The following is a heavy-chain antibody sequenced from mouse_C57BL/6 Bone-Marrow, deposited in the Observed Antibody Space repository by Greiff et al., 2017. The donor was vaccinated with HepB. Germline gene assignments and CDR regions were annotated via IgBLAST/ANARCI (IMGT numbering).Heavy chain of an antibody. V-gene: IGHV1-63*01. J-gene: IGHJ4*01. CDR1: GYTFTNYW. D-gene: IGHD2-4*01. Sequence: QVQLQQSGAELVRPGTSVKMSCKASGYTFTNYWIGWAKQRPGHGLEWIGDIYPGGGYTNYNEKFKGKATLTADKSSSTAYMQFSSLTSEDSAIYYCARWDYGSSYYAMDYWGQGTSVTVSS. CDR3: ARWDYGSSYYAMDY. CDR2: IYPGGGYT.